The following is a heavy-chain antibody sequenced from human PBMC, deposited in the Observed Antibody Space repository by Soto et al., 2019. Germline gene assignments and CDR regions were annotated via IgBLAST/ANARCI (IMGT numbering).Heavy chain of an antibody. CDR2: IYYSGST. CDR3: ARRYGSAIDY. D-gene: IGHD1-26*01. CDR1: GGTISSWY. Sequence: SETLSLTCTVSGGTISSWYWSWIRQPPGNGLEWIGYIYYSGSTNCNPSLKSRVTISVDTSKNQFSLKLSSVTAADTAVYYCARRYGSAIDYWGQGTLVT. V-gene: IGHV4-59*08. J-gene: IGHJ4*02.